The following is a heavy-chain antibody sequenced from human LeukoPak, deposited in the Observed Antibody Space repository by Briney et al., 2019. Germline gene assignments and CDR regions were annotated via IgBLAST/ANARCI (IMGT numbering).Heavy chain of an antibody. J-gene: IGHJ4*02. CDR1: GFTVSSNY. D-gene: IGHD6-19*01. CDR2: VYSGGST. CDR3: ARGESSGWPFDY. Sequence: GGSLRLSCAPSGFTVSSNYMSWVRQALGKGLEGVSVVYSGGSTYYADSVKGRFTISRDNSKNTLYLQMNRLRAEDTAVYYCARGESSGWPFDYWGQGTLVTVSS. V-gene: IGHV3-53*01.